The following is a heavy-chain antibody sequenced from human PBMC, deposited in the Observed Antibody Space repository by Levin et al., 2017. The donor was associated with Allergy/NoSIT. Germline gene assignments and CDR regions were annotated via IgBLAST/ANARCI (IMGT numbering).Heavy chain of an antibody. J-gene: IGHJ6*02. CDR1: GGTFSSYA. D-gene: IGHD6-19*01. CDR2: IIPIFGTA. CDR3: ARVPLAVTTTIWRTVDYYYGMDV. Sequence: ASVKVSCKASGGTFSSYAISWVRQAPGQGLEWMGGIIPIFGTANYAQKFQGRVTITADKSTSTAYMELSSLRSEDTAVYYCARVPLAVTTTIWRTVDYYYGMDVWGQGTTVTVSS. V-gene: IGHV1-69*06.